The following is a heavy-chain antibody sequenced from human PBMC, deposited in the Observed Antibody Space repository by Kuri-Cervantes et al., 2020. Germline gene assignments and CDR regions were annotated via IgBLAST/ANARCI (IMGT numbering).Heavy chain of an antibody. Sequence: GGSLRLSCKGSGYRFTNYWIGWVRQMPGKGLEWMGVIFPGDSDTRYSPSFQGQVIISADKSISTAYLQWTSLKASDTAMYYCARRSSDYGDYILDYWGQGTLVTVSS. CDR1: GYRFTNYW. V-gene: IGHV5-51*01. CDR2: IFPGDSDT. D-gene: IGHD4-17*01. J-gene: IGHJ4*02. CDR3: ARRSSDYGDYILDY.